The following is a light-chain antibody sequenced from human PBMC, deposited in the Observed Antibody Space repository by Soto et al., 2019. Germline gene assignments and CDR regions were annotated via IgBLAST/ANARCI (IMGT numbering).Light chain of an antibody. V-gene: IGKV3-20*01. Sequence: IVLTQSPCTLSLSPGDRATLSCRASQRVSARYLAWFHQKPGQAPRLLIFGASARATGIPDRFSGSGSGTDFTLTIDRLEPEDFAMYYCQQYSDSPPTFGQRTKVDIK. CDR3: QQYSDSPPT. CDR1: QRVSARY. J-gene: IGKJ1*01. CDR2: GAS.